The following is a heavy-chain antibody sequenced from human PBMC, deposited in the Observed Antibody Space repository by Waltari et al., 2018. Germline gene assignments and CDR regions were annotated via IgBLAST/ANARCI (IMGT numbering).Heavy chain of an antibody. CDR2: IIPIFGTA. V-gene: IGHV1-69*05. Sequence: QVQLVQSGAEVKKPGSSVKVSCKASGGTFSSYAISWVRQAPGQGIEWMGGIIPIFGTANYAQKFQGRVTITTDESTSTAYMELSSLRSEDTAVYYCARAFYCSGGSCYSKYYFDYWGQGTLVTVSS. J-gene: IGHJ4*02. CDR3: ARAFYCSGGSCYSKYYFDY. CDR1: GGTFSSYA. D-gene: IGHD2-15*01.